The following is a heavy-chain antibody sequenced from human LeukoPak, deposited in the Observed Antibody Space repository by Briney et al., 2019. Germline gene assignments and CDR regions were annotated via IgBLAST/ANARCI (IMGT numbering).Heavy chain of an antibody. V-gene: IGHV4-30-4*08. CDR2: IYYSGST. CDR3: ARAPLAYGETWFDP. J-gene: IGHJ5*02. CDR1: GGSISSGDYY. D-gene: IGHD3-10*01. Sequence: PSVTLSLTCTVSGGSISSGDYYWSWIRQPPGKGLEWIGYIYYSGSTYYNPSLKSRVTISVDTPKNQFSLKLSSVTAADTAVYYCARAPLAYGETWFDPWGQGTLVTVSS.